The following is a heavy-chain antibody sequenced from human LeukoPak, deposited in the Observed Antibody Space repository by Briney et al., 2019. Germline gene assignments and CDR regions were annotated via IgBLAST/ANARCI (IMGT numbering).Heavy chain of an antibody. CDR1: GFTFSSYW. D-gene: IGHD3-22*01. CDR3: ARIEDRGAAFDS. Sequence: PGGSQRLSCALSGFTFSSYWMHCLRQAPGEGLVCVPHTNTDGRTTSYGDSVRGRLTISRHNAKNILYLQINSLRAEDTAVYYCARIEDRGAAFDSWGQGTLVTVSS. V-gene: IGHV3-74*01. J-gene: IGHJ4*02. CDR2: TNTDGRTT.